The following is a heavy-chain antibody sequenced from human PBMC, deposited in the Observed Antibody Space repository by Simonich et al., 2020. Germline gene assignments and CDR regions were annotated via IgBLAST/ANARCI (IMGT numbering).Heavy chain of an antibody. Sequence: EVQLVESGGGLVQPGGSLRLSCAASGFTFSSYSMNWVRQAPGKGLDWVSYISSNTSTISYSVYVKGRFTISRDKAKISLYLQMNSLRAEDTAVYYCARASSYYAFDIWGQGTMVTVSS. CDR3: ARASSYYAFDI. J-gene: IGHJ3*02. V-gene: IGHV3-48*01. D-gene: IGHD5-12*01. CDR1: GFTFSSYS. CDR2: ISSNTSTI.